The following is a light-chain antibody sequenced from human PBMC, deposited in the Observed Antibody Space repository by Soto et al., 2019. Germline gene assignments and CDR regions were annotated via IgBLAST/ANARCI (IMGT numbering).Light chain of an antibody. J-gene: IGKJ4*01. V-gene: IGKV1-5*01. CDR3: QNYDDYPLT. CDR2: DAS. Sequence: DIQMTQSPSTLSTSVGDRVTITCRASQSIGRRLAWYQQKPGKAPKFLIYDASSLESGLPSRFSGSGSGTEFTLTISSLQPDDVATYYCQNYDDYPLTFGGGTKVEIK. CDR1: QSIGRR.